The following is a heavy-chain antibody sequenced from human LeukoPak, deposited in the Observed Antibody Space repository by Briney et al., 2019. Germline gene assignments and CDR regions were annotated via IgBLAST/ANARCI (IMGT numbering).Heavy chain of an antibody. Sequence: GGSLRLSCAVSGFTFSSNSMHWVRQAPGKGLEWVSSISSSSSDIYYTDSVKGRFTISRDNAKNSLYLQLNSLRAEDTAVYYCATDSPETAAFDYWGQGTLVTVSS. CDR2: ISSSSSDI. CDR1: GFTFSSNS. CDR3: ATDSPETAAFDY. V-gene: IGHV3-21*01. J-gene: IGHJ4*02. D-gene: IGHD1-1*01.